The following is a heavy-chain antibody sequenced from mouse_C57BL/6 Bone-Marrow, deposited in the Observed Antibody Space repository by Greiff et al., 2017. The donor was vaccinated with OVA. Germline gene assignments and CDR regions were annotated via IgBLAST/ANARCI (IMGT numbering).Heavy chain of an antibody. D-gene: IGHD1-1*01. Sequence: QVQLQQPGAELVKPGASVKLSCKASGYTFTSYWMHWVKQRPGQGLEWIGMIHPNSGSTNYNEKFKSKATLTVDKSSSTAYMQLSSLTSEDSAVYYGARSYYYGSLYVRYFDVWGTGTTVTVSS. CDR1: GYTFTSYW. V-gene: IGHV1-64*01. CDR2: IHPNSGST. CDR3: ARSYYYGSLYVRYFDV. J-gene: IGHJ1*03.